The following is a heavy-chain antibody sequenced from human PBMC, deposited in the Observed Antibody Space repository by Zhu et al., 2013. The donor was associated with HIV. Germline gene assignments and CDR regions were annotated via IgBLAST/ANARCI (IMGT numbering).Heavy chain of an antibody. CDR1: GGTFNTYG. J-gene: IGHJ3*02. CDR3: ARDPGTMIVVSNAFDI. V-gene: IGHV1-69*01. Sequence: QVQLVQSGAEVKKPGSSVKVSCKASGGTFNTYGISWVRQAPGQGLEWMGGIIPVFGKTNYAQNFQGRVTITADASTSTVYMELSSLRSEDTAVYYCARDPGTMIVVSNAFDIWGQGTMVTVSS. D-gene: IGHD3-22*01. CDR2: IIPVFGKT.